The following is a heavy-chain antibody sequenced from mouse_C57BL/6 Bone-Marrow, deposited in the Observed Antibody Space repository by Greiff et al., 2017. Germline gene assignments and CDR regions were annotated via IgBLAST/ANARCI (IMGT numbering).Heavy chain of an antibody. CDR2: IYPGDGDT. V-gene: IGHV1-82*01. CDR1: GYAFSSSW. J-gene: IGHJ4*01. CDR3: ARSLRVYYAVDY. Sequence: QVQLQQSGPELVKPGASVKISCKASGYAFSSSWMNWVKQRPGKGLEWIGRIYPGDGDTNYNGKFKVKVTLTADKSSRTAYMQLSSLTSEDSAVYFCARSLRVYYAVDYWGKGTSVTVSS.